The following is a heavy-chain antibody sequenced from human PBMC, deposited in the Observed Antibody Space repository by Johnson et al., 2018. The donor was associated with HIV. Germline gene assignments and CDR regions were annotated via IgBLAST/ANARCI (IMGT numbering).Heavy chain of an antibody. CDR1: GFNFRDYY. D-gene: IGHD3-3*01. Sequence: QVQLVESGGGLVKPGGSLRLSCAASGFNFRDYYMSWIRQAPGKGLEWVSYISSSAITIYYADSVKGRLPISRDNARKSLYLQINSLRPEDTAVYYCARPMGTYYNFWSGSNAFDIWGQGTMVTVSS. V-gene: IGHV3-11*04. J-gene: IGHJ3*02. CDR2: ISSSAITI. CDR3: ARPMGTYYNFWSGSNAFDI.